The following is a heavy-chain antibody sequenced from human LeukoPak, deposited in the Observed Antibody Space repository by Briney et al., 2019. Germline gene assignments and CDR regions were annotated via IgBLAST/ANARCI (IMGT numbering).Heavy chain of an antibody. D-gene: IGHD3-10*01. Sequence: GGSLRLSCAASGFTFSSYAMSWVRQAPGKGLEWLSGISGSGGSTSSADSVKGRFTISRDNSKNTLFLQMNSLRAEDTAVYYCAKVWFGDWYYYYYMDVWGKGTTVTVSS. V-gene: IGHV3-23*01. CDR3: AKVWFGDWYYYYYMDV. CDR1: GFTFSSYA. J-gene: IGHJ6*03. CDR2: ISGSGGST.